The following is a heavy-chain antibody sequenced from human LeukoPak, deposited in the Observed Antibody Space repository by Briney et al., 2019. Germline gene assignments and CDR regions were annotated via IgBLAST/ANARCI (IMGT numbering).Heavy chain of an antibody. Sequence: GGSLRLSCAASGFTFSSYWMSWVRQAPGKGLEWVAVIWYDGSNKYYADSVKGRFTISRDNSKNTLYLQMNSLRAEDTAVYYCARGTVTISNAFDIWGQGTMVTVSS. J-gene: IGHJ3*02. CDR1: GFTFSSYW. CDR3: ARGTVTISNAFDI. V-gene: IGHV3-33*08. CDR2: IWYDGSNK. D-gene: IGHD3-9*01.